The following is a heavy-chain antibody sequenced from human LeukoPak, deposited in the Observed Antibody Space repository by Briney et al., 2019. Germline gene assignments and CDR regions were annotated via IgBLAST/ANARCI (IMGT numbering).Heavy chain of an antibody. CDR2: IKEDGREK. Sequence: GGSLRLSCAASGFTYSTYWMSWVRQAPGKGLEWGANIKEDGREKYYVDSVKGRFTISRDNAQSLLYLQMNSLRAEDTAVYYCARDFLYGDTRDYWGQGTLVTVSS. D-gene: IGHD2/OR15-2a*01. CDR1: GFTYSTYW. CDR3: ARDFLYGDTRDY. V-gene: IGHV3-7*01. J-gene: IGHJ4*02.